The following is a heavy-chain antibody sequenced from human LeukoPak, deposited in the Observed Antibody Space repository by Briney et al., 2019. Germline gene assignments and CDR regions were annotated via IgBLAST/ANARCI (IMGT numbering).Heavy chain of an antibody. D-gene: IGHD6-13*01. CDR2: IYYSGSS. CDR1: GGSISGSGFY. V-gene: IGHV4-39*07. Sequence: SSETLSLTCTVSGGSISGSGFYWGWIRQSPGKGLEWIGSIYYSGSSYSNPSLKSRVTISVDTSKNQFSLTLTSVTAADTAVCYCARLESAAAGNRWFDPWGQGILVTVSS. CDR3: ARLESAAAGNRWFDP. J-gene: IGHJ5*02.